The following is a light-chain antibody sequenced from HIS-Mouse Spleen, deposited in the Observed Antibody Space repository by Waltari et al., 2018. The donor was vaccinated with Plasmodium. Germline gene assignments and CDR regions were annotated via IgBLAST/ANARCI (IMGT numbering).Light chain of an antibody. Sequence: QSALTQPPSASGSPGQSVTISCTGPSSDVGGYNYVSWYQQHPVKAPKLMIYEVSKRPSGVPDRFSGSKSGNTASLTVSGLQAEDEADYYCSSYAGSNNLVFGGGTKLTVL. J-gene: IGLJ2*01. CDR1: SSDVGGYNY. CDR3: SSYAGSNNLV. V-gene: IGLV2-8*01. CDR2: EVS.